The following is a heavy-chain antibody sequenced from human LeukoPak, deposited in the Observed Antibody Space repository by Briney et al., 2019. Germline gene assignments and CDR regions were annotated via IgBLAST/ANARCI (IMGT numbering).Heavy chain of an antibody. D-gene: IGHD3-3*01. V-gene: IGHV4-4*02. Sequence: SGTLSLTCAVSGGSISSSNWWSWVRQPPGKGLEWIGEIYHSGSTNYNPSLKSRVTISVDKSKNQFSLKLSSVTAADMAVYYCARAPLGDDFWSGYDDYWGQGTLVTVSS. CDR1: GGSISSSNW. CDR3: ARAPLGDDFWSGYDDY. J-gene: IGHJ4*02. CDR2: IYHSGST.